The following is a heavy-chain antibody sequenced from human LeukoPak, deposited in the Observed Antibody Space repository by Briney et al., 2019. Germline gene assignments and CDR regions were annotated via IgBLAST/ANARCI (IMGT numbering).Heavy chain of an antibody. D-gene: IGHD6-13*01. Sequence: GSLRLSCTVSGFTVSSNSMSWVRQAPGKGLEWVSFIYSDNTHYSDSVKGRFTISRDNSKNTLYLQMNSLRAEDTAVYYCARGHSSSYPRYGRWSNWFDPWGQGTLVTVSS. V-gene: IGHV3-53*01. CDR1: GFTVSSNS. CDR2: IYSDNT. CDR3: ARGHSSSYPRYGRWSNWFDP. J-gene: IGHJ5*02.